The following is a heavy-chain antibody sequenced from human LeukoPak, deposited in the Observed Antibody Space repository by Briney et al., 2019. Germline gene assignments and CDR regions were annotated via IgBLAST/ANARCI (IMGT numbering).Heavy chain of an antibody. CDR1: GGSISSSCYF. Sequence: SETLSLTCTVSGGSISSSCYFWGRIRQPPGTGLEWIGSIYYGGTTYYNPSLKSRVTISVDTSKNQFSLKLSSVTAADTAVYYCARADYGDYRIDYWGQGTLVTVSS. CDR3: ARADYGDYRIDY. D-gene: IGHD4-17*01. CDR2: IYYGGTT. V-gene: IGHV4-39*07. J-gene: IGHJ4*02.